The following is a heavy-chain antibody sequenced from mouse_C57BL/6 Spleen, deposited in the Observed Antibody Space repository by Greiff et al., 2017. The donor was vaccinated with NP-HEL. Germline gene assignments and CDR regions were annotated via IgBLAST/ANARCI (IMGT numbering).Heavy chain of an antibody. V-gene: IGHV5-12*01. CDR3: ARQGRAMDY. J-gene: IGHJ4*01. Sequence: EVKLVESGGGLVQPGGSLKLSCAASGFTFSDYYMYWVRQTPEKRLEWVAYISNGGGSTYYPDTVKGRFTISRDNAKNTLYLQMSRLKSEDTAMYYCARQGRAMDYWGQGTSVTVSS. CDR2: ISNGGGST. CDR1: GFTFSDYY.